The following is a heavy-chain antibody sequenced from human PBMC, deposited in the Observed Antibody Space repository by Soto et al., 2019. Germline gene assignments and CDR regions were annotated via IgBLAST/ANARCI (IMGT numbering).Heavy chain of an antibody. CDR3: ASPIVVVPAASPGYYYYYYGMDL. D-gene: IGHD2-2*01. J-gene: IGHJ6*02. CDR2: ISSSSSYI. CDR1: GFTFSSYS. V-gene: IGHV3-21*01. Sequence: EVQLVESGGGLVKPGGSLRLSCAASGFTFSSYSMNWVRQAPGKGLEWVSSISSSSSYIYYADSVKGRFTISRDNAKHSRYLQMNSLRAEDTAVYYCASPIVVVPAASPGYYYYYYGMDLWGQGTTVTVSS.